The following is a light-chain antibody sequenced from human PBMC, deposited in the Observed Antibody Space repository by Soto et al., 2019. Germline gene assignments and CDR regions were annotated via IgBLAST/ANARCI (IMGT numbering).Light chain of an antibody. CDR1: SSDVGAYNY. V-gene: IGLV2-8*01. Sequence: QSVLTQPPSASGSPGQSVTISCTGTSSDVGAYNYVSWYQQYPGKVPRLMIYEVNKRPSGVPDRFSGSKSGNTASLTVSGLRAEDEADYYCTSYAGGNNVFGTGTKLTVL. J-gene: IGLJ1*01. CDR3: TSYAGGNNV. CDR2: EVN.